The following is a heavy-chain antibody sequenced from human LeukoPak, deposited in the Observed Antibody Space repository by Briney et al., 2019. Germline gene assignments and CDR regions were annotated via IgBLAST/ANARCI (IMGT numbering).Heavy chain of an antibody. CDR3: ARDHPGPEFIDY. Sequence: GASVTVSCKSSGYTFTYYYIHWVRQTPAQGREWMAWISPHNGGTHYAPKFQGRVTMTLDTPTSTVYLELNSLTSDDTAVYYCARDHPGPEFIDYWGQGTLVTVSS. V-gene: IGHV1-2*02. J-gene: IGHJ4*02. CDR2: ISPHNGGT. CDR1: GYTFTYYY.